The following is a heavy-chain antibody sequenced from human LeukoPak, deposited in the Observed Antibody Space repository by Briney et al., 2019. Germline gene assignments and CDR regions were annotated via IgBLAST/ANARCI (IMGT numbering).Heavy chain of an antibody. D-gene: IGHD3-22*01. CDR2: INHSGST. V-gene: IGHV4-34*01. Sequence: SETLSLTCAVYGGSFSGYYWSWIRQPPGKGLEWIGEINHSGSTNYNPSLKSRVTISVDTSKNQFSLELSSVTAADTAVYYCARGPKWLLLGYFDYWGQGTLVTVSS. J-gene: IGHJ4*02. CDR1: GGSFSGYY. CDR3: ARGPKWLLLGYFDY.